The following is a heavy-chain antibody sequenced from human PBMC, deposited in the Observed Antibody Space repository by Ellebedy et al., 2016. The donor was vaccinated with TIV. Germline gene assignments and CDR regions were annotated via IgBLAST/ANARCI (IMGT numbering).Heavy chain of an antibody. Sequence: PGGSLRLSCVASGFTFSSYAMSWVRQAPGKGLEWVSRISRDGDIRGYADSVKGRFTVSRDNAKNTLYLQMNGLRADDSAVNYCATDEGGSYDSWGQGTRVTVSS. V-gene: IGHV3-23*01. D-gene: IGHD2-15*01. J-gene: IGHJ4*02. CDR3: ATDEGGSYDS. CDR2: ISRDGDIR. CDR1: GFTFSSYA.